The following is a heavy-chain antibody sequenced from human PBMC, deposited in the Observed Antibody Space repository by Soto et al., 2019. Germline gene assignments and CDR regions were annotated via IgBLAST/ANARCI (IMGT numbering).Heavy chain of an antibody. V-gene: IGHV4-34*01. CDR2: INHSGST. Sequence: SETLSLTCAVYGGSFSGYYWSWIRQPPGKGLEWIGEINHSGSTNYNPSLKSRVTISVDTSKNQFSLKLSSVTAADMAVYYCARVNGDLDFDYWGQGTLVTVSS. CDR1: GGSFSGYY. J-gene: IGHJ4*02. D-gene: IGHD4-17*01. CDR3: ARVNGDLDFDY.